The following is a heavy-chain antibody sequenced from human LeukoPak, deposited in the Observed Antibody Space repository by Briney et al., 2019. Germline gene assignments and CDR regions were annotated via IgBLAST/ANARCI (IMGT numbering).Heavy chain of an antibody. CDR3: ARGPYYYGSGSYTTQFDY. CDR2: INPNSGGT. CDR1: GYIFTSYN. D-gene: IGHD3-10*01. Sequence: ASVKVSCKASGYIFTSYNIYWVRQAPGQGLEWMGWINPNSGGTNFAQKFQGRVTMTRDTSISTAYMELSRLRSDDTAVYYCARGPYYYGSGSYTTQFDYWGQGTLVTVSS. V-gene: IGHV1-2*02. J-gene: IGHJ4*02.